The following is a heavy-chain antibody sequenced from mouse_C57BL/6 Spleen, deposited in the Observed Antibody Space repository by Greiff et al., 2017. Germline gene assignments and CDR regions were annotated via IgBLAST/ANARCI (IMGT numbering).Heavy chain of an antibody. D-gene: IGHD1-1*01. J-gene: IGHJ1*03. Sequence: EVQLQQSGPVLARPGASVKMSCKTSGYTFTSYWMHWVKQRPGQGLEWIGAIYPGNSDTSYNQKFKGKAKLTAVTSTSTAYMELSSLTNGDAAVYYCTRNYGSSNYWYVDVWGTGTTVTVSS. CDR1: GYTFTSYW. CDR2: IYPGNSDT. V-gene: IGHV1-5*01. CDR3: TRNYGSSNYWYVDV.